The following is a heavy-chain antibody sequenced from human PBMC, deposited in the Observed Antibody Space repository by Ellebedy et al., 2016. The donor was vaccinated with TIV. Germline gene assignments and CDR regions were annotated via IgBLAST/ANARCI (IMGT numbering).Heavy chain of an antibody. CDR2: IYPDGFDI. CDR1: GYSFSSYW. D-gene: IGHD4-17*01. CDR3: AKSRNPYGQTEQYDS. J-gene: IGHJ4*02. V-gene: IGHV5-51*01. Sequence: GESLKISCKASGYSFSSYWIVWVRPMPGKGLEWMGIIYPDGFDIKYSPSFQGQVTISADKSISTAYVQWSSLKASDTAVYYCAKSRNPYGQTEQYDSWGQGTLVTVSS.